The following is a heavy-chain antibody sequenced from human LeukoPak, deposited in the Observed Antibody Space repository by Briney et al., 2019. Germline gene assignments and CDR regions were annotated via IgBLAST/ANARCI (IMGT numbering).Heavy chain of an antibody. D-gene: IGHD3-3*01. Sequence: GGSLRLYCAASGFTFSSYAMRWVRQAPGKGLEWVSAISGSGGSTYYADSVKGRFTISRDNSKSTLYLQMNSLRPEDTAVYYCAGGGTYYDYWSDSWGQGTLVTVSS. J-gene: IGHJ5*02. V-gene: IGHV3-23*01. CDR2: ISGSGGST. CDR3: AGGGTYYDYWSDS. CDR1: GFTFSSYA.